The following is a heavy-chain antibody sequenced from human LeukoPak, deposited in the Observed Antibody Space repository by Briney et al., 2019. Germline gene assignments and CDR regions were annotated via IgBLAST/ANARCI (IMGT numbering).Heavy chain of an antibody. J-gene: IGHJ4*02. Sequence: SETLSLTCTVSGGSISSYYWSWIPQPPGKGLEWIGYIYYSGSTNYNPSLKSRVTISVDTSKNQFSLKLSSVTAADTAVYYCARVSAYFPSTQPPYWGQGTLVTVSS. V-gene: IGHV4-59*01. CDR2: IYYSGST. D-gene: IGHD2/OR15-2a*01. CDR1: GGSISSYY. CDR3: ARVSAYFPSTQPPY.